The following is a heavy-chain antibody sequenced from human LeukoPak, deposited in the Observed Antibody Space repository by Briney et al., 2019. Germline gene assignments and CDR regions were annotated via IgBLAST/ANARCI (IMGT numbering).Heavy chain of an antibody. CDR3: AKDRHSGDYGSICDY. V-gene: IGHV3-23*01. CDR2: INGGGYST. Sequence: GGCLKLSCAASGFTFNHYAMSWVHQVPGKGLEWVASINGGGYSTYYVNTVKGRFTISRDNSKNTLYLQMSSLRGEDTAVYYCAKDRHSGDYGSICDYWGQGALVTASS. D-gene: IGHD4-17*01. CDR1: GFTFNHYA. J-gene: IGHJ4*02.